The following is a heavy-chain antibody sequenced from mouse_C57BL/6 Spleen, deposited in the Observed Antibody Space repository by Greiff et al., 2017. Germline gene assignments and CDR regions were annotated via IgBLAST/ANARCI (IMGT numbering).Heavy chain of an antibody. D-gene: IGHD2-4*01. Sequence: EVQLQQSGPVLVKPGASVKMSCKASGYTFTDYYMNWVKQSHGKSLEWIGVINPYNGGTSYNQKFKGKATLTVDKSSSTAYMELNSLTSEDSAVYHCARRYDYDVLFAYWGQGTLVTVSA. J-gene: IGHJ3*01. CDR2: INPYNGGT. CDR3: ARRYDYDVLFAY. V-gene: IGHV1-19*01. CDR1: GYTFTDYY.